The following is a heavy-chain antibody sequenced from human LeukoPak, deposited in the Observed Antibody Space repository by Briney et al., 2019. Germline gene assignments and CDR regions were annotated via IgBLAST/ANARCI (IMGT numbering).Heavy chain of an antibody. CDR3: ARVEQYCSGGSCYSYGAFDI. J-gene: IGHJ3*02. D-gene: IGHD2-15*01. V-gene: IGHV1-2*04. Sequence: ASVKVSCKASGYTFTGYYMHWVRQAPGQGLEWMGWINPNSGGTNYAQKFQGWVTMTRDTSISTAYMELSRLRSDDTAVYYCARVEQYCSGGSCYSYGAFDIWGQGTMVTVSS. CDR1: GYTFTGYY. CDR2: INPNSGGT.